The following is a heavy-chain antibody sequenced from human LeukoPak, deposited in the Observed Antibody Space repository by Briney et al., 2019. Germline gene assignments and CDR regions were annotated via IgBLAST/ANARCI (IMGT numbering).Heavy chain of an antibody. CDR3: SRRGYGTYLDY. CDR2: INQDGSEK. D-gene: IGHD5-18*01. CDR1: GFTFETHW. Sequence: PGGSPRLSCAASGFTFETHWMSWVRQAPGKGLEWVASINQDGSEKYYVDSLKGRFTISRDNARNSLYLQMNSLRAEDTAVYYCSRRGYGTYLDYWGQGTLVTVSS. J-gene: IGHJ4*02. V-gene: IGHV3-7*01.